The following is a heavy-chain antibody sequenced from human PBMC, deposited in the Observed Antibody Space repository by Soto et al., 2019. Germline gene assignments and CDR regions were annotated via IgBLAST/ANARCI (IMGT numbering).Heavy chain of an antibody. CDR2: IYYSGST. J-gene: IGHJ4*02. Sequence: SETLSLTCTVSGGSISSYYWSWIRQPPGKGLKWIGYIYYSGSTNYNPSLKSRVTISVDTSKNQFSLKLSSVTAADTAVYYCAREGDGYNYYFDYWGQGTLVTVSS. CDR3: AREGDGYNYYFDY. V-gene: IGHV4-59*01. CDR1: GGSISSYY. D-gene: IGHD5-12*01.